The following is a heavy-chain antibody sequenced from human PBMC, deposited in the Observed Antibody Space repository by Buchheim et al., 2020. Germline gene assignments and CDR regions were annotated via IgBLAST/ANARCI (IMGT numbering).Heavy chain of an antibody. J-gene: IGHJ4*02. CDR1: GFRFSYYD. V-gene: IGHV3-30*02. CDR2: IRYDASNQ. D-gene: IGHD3-22*01. Sequence: QVQLVESGGGVVQPGRSLRLSCAASGFRFSYYDMHWVRQAPGKGLEWVEFIRYDASNQYYVDSVKGRFTISRDNSKNTVYLQMNSLRPEDTAVYYCAVYESSGYYFNHWGQGTL. CDR3: AVYESSGYYFNH.